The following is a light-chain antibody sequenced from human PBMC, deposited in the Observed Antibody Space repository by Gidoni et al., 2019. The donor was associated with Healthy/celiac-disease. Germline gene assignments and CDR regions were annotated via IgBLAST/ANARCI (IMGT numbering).Light chain of an antibody. J-gene: IGKJ4*01. V-gene: IGKV3-11*01. CDR3: QQRSNWPRILT. CDR2: DAS. Sequence: EIVLTQSPATLSFSSGERATLSCRASQSVSSYLAWYQQKPGQAPRLLIYDASNRATGIPARFSGRGSWTDFPLTISSLEPEDFAVYYCQQRSNWPRILTFGGGTKVEIK. CDR1: QSVSSY.